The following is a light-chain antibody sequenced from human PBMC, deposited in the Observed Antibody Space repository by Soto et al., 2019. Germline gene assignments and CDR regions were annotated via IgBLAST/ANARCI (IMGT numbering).Light chain of an antibody. V-gene: IGKV3-20*01. CDR1: QSVSSSY. CDR2: GSS. Sequence: EMVLTQSPGTLSLSPVERATLSCRASQSVSSSYLAWYQQKPGQAPRLLIYGSSSRATGIPDRFSGSGSGTDFTLTISRLEPDDFAVHYCQQYGSSHSWTFGQGTKVDIK. J-gene: IGKJ1*01. CDR3: QQYGSSHSWT.